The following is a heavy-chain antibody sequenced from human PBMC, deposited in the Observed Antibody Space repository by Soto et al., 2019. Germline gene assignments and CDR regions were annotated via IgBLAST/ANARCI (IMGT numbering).Heavy chain of an antibody. CDR2: ISSNGGST. J-gene: IGHJ4*02. CDR1: GFTFSSYA. D-gene: IGHD1-1*01. CDR3: ARDRLVRRFDY. Sequence: GGSLRLSCAASGFTFSSYAMHWVRQAPGKGLEYVSAISSNGGSTYYANSVKGRFTISRDNSKNTLYLQMGSLRAEDMAVYYCARDRLVRRFDYCGQGTLVTVSS. V-gene: IGHV3-64*01.